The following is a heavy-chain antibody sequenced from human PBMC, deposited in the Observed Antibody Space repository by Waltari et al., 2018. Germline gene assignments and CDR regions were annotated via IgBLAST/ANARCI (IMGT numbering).Heavy chain of an antibody. J-gene: IGHJ4*02. CDR3: ARGYCSGGSCYIGDY. CDR1: GGSFSGYS. CDR2: INHSGST. V-gene: IGHV4-34*01. Sequence: QVQLQQWGAGLLKPSETRSLTCAVYGGSFSGYSWSWIRQPPGKGLEWIGEINHSGSTNYNPSLKSRVTISVDPSKNQFSLKLSSVTAADPAVYYCARGYCSGGSCYIGDYWGQGTLVTVSS. D-gene: IGHD2-15*01.